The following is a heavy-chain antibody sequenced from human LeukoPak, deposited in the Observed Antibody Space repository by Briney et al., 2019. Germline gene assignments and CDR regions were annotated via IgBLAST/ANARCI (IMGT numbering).Heavy chain of an antibody. V-gene: IGHV5-51*01. Sequence: GESLQISCQGSGYSFTSYWIGWVRQMPGKGLEWMGIIYPGDSDTRYSPSFQGQVTISADKSISTAYLQWSSLKASDTAMYYCARCPRSRNNYWFDPWGQGTLVTVSS. D-gene: IGHD1-20*01. CDR1: GYSFTSYW. J-gene: IGHJ5*02. CDR3: ARCPRSRNNYWFDP. CDR2: IYPGDSDT.